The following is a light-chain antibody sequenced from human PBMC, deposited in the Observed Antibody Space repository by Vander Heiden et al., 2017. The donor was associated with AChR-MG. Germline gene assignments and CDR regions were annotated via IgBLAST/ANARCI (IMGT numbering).Light chain of an antibody. Sequence: DIQMTQSPSPLSASVGDRLTINCRASQSISNYLAWYQQKPGKVPRLLIYAASTWQSGDPSRFSGSGSGTDFTLTISSLQPEDVATYYCQKYNSAPLTFGGGTKVEIK. J-gene: IGKJ4*01. CDR3: QKYNSAPLT. CDR2: AAS. CDR1: QSISNY. V-gene: IGKV1-27*01.